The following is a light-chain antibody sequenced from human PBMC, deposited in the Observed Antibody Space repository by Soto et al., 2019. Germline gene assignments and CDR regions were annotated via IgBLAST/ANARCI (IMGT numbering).Light chain of an antibody. CDR3: QQSNSYSAT. V-gene: IGKV1-5*03. Sequence: DIQTTQSPSTLSASVGDRLTMTCRASQSISSWLAWYQQKPGKAPKLLIYKASSLESGVPSPFSGSGSGTEFTLTIRSLQPAAFATYYCQQSNSYSATFGGRHKVDIK. CDR2: KAS. J-gene: IGKJ4*01. CDR1: QSISSW.